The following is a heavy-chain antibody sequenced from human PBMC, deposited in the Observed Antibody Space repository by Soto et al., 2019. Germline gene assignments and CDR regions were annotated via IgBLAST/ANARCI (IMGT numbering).Heavy chain of an antibody. CDR3: ARDIVVVAAATLLDY. CDR1: GFTFSSYA. D-gene: IGHD2-15*01. CDR2: ISSDGSNK. J-gene: IGHJ4*02. Sequence: QVQLVESGGGVVQPGRSLRLSCAASGFTFSSYAMHWVRQAPGKGLEWVAVISSDGSNKYYADSVKDRFTISRDNSKNTLFLQINSLRAEDTAVYYCARDIVVVAAATLLDYWGQGTLVTVSS. V-gene: IGHV3-30-3*01.